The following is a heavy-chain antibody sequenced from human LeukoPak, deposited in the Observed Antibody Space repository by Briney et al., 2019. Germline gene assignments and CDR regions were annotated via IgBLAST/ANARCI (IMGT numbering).Heavy chain of an antibody. CDR1: GGSISSYY. D-gene: IGHD3-10*01. CDR3: ARAVREGRMDY. CDR2: IYYSGST. Sequence: SETQSLTCTVSGGSISSYYWSWIRQPPGKGLERIGYIYYSGSTNYNPSLKSRVTISVDTSKNQFSLKLSSVTAADTAVYYCARAVREGRMDYWGQGTLVTVSS. V-gene: IGHV4-59*01. J-gene: IGHJ4*02.